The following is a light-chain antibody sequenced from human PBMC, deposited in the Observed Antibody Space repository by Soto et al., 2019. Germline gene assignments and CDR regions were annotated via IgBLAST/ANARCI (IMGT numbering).Light chain of an antibody. CDR2: SNN. CDR1: RSNIGRNT. V-gene: IGLV1-44*01. CDR3: ALWDGSLNGGV. Sequence: QAVVTQPPSASGTPGQRVAISCSGGRSNIGRNTVNWYQQLPGTAPKLLIFSNNQRPSGVPDRFSGSKSDTSASLAISGLQSEDEGDYYCALWDGSLNGGVFGGGTKLTVL. J-gene: IGLJ2*01.